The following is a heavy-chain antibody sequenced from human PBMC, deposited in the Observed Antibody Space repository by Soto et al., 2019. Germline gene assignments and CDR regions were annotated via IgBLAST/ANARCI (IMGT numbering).Heavy chain of an antibody. CDR1: GGTFSSYA. Sequence: QVQLVQSGAEVKKPGSSVKVSCKASGGTFSSYAISWVRQAPGQGLEWMGGIIPNFGTANYEQKFQGRVTITADESTSTAYMELSSLRSEDTAVYYCARDRGYSYGSTSYYGMDVWGQGTTVTVSS. CDR3: ARDRGYSYGSTSYYGMDV. V-gene: IGHV1-69*12. J-gene: IGHJ6*02. D-gene: IGHD5-18*01. CDR2: IIPNFGTA.